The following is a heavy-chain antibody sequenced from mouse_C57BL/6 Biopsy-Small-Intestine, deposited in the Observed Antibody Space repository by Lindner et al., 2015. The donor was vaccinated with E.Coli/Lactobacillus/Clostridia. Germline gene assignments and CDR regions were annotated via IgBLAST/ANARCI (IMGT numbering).Heavy chain of an antibody. D-gene: IGHD3-2*02. CDR2: ISPNYDTT. CDR3: ARGGSGYPYFFDY. Sequence: VQLQESGPELVKPGASVKISCTASGYSFTDYNMNWVKQSNGRSLEWIGVISPNYDTTRYNQTFKGKATLTVDQSSTTAYMQLNSLTSDDSAVYYCARGGSGYPYFFDYWGQGTTLTVSS. V-gene: IGHV1-39*01. CDR1: GYSFTDYN. J-gene: IGHJ2*01.